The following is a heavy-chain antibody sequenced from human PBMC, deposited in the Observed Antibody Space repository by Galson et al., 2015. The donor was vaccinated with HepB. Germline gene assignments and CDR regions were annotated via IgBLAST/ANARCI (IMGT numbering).Heavy chain of an antibody. J-gene: IGHJ4*02. V-gene: IGHV3-23*01. Sequence: SLRLSCAATGFTFSIYAMSWVRQAPGKGLERVSSISNGAGSTYYADSVKGRFTISRDNSKNTLYLQMNSLRAEDTAVYYCAESFYYGSGSLDYWGQGTLVTVSS. CDR1: GFTFSIYA. CDR2: ISNGAGST. CDR3: AESFYYGSGSLDY. D-gene: IGHD3-10*01.